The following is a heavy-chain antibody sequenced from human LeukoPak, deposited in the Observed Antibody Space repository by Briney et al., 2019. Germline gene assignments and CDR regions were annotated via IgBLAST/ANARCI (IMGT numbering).Heavy chain of an antibody. V-gene: IGHV3-30*02. CDR2: IWYDGSDK. D-gene: IGHD3-10*01. J-gene: IGHJ4*02. CDR3: ANDYRSGSFHDF. CDR1: GLTFSSYD. Sequence: PGGSLRLSCAASGLTFSSYDIHWVRQAPGKGLEWVAVIWYDGSDKYYADSVKGRFTISRDNSMNTLYLQMNSLRTEDTAVYYCANDYRSGSFHDFWGQGTLVTVSS.